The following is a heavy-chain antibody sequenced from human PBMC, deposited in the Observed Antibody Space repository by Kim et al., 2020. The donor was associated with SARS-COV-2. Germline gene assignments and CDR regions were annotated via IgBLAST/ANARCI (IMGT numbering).Heavy chain of an antibody. D-gene: IGHD3-3*01. CDR3: AREGLWSGYYNYYGMDV. V-gene: IGHV3-7*04. J-gene: IGHJ6*02. Sequence: KGPFTISRDKAKNSLYLQMNSLRAEDTAVYYCAREGLWSGYYNYYGMDVWGQGTTVTVSS.